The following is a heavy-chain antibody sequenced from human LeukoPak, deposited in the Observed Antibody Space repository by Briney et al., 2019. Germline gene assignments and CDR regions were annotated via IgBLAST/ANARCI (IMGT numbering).Heavy chain of an antibody. CDR3: ARDPRYYYDSSGYD. CDR2: ISSSSSTI. D-gene: IGHD3-22*01. Sequence: GRSLRLSCAASGFTFSSYSMNWVRQAPGKGLEWVSYISSSSSTIYYADSVKGRFTISRDNAKNSLYLQMNSLRDEDTAVYYCARDPRYYYDSSGYDWGQGTLVTVSS. J-gene: IGHJ4*02. CDR1: GFTFSSYS. V-gene: IGHV3-48*02.